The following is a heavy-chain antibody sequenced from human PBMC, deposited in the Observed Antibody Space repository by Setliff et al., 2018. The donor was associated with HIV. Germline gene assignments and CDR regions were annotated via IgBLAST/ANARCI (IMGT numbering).Heavy chain of an antibody. CDR2: INPNSNNT. CDR1: GYAFNSYT. Sequence: ASVKVSCKASGYAFNSYTLNWVRQATGRGLEWMGWINPNSNNTNYAQKFHGRVSMTTDSSTSTGYMELTSLRSDDTAVYYCARRRRSSDDSFDFWGQGTLVTVSS. CDR3: ARRRRSSDDSFDF. V-gene: IGHV1-8*01. D-gene: IGHD1-26*01. J-gene: IGHJ3*01.